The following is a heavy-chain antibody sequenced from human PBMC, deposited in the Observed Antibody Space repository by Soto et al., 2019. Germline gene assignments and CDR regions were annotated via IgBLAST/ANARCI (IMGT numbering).Heavy chain of an antibody. J-gene: IGHJ4*02. CDR2: ISYDGSNK. D-gene: IGHD3-10*01. CDR1: GFTFSSYG. V-gene: IGHV3-30*18. Sequence: GGSLRLSCAASGFTFSSYGMHWVRQAPGKGLEWVAVISYDGSNKYYADSVKGRFTISRDNSKNTLYLQMNSLRAEDTAVYYCAKGVRERGFDYWRQGTLVTVSS. CDR3: AKGVRERGFDY.